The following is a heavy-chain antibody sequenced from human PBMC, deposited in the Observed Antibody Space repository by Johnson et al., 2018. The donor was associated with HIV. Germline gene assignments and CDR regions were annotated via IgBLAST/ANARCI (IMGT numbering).Heavy chain of an antibody. CDR1: GFTFDDYG. Sequence: VQVVESGGGVVQPGGSLRLSCAASGFTFDDYGMSWVRQAPGKGLEWVSGINWNGGSTGYADSVKGRFTISRDNSKNTLYLQMNSLRAEDTAVYYCARLDTSRRDAFDIWGQGTMVTVSS. CDR3: ARLDTSRRDAFDI. J-gene: IGHJ3*02. CDR2: INWNGGST. V-gene: IGHV3-20*04.